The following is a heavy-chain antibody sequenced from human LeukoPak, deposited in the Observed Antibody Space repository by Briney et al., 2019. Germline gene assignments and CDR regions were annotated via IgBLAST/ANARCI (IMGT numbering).Heavy chain of an antibody. CDR2: IIPIFGTA. V-gene: IGHV1-69*01. J-gene: IGHJ5*02. CDR3: ARVVRDVVGHNWFDP. D-gene: IGHD3-10*01. CDR1: EGTFSSYA. Sequence: SVKVSCKASEGTFSSYAISWVRQAPGQGLEWMGGIIPIFGTANYAQKFQGRVTITADESTSTAYMELSSLRSEDTAVYYCARVVRDVVGHNWFDPWGQGTLVTVSS.